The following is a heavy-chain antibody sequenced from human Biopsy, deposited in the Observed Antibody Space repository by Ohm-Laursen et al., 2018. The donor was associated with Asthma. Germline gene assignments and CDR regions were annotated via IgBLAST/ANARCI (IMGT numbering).Heavy chain of an antibody. D-gene: IGHD3-16*02. CDR2: ISPIFGAI. Sequence: SVKVSCKSSGGTLNNYAINWVRQAPGQGLEWMGGISPIFGAIRYAQNFQGRVTITADVFTNTVHMELSSLRSEDTAVLYCAKARCYYHYCDMEVWGQGTTVTVSS. J-gene: IGHJ6*02. V-gene: IGHV1-69*13. CDR1: GGTLNNYA. CDR3: AKARCYYHYCDMEV.